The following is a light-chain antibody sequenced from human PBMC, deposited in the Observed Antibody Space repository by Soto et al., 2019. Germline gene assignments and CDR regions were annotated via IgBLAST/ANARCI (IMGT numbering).Light chain of an antibody. CDR1: QGINNW. CDR2: AAS. J-gene: IGKJ5*01. CDR3: QHANSFPIT. Sequence: GDRVTIPCRASQGINNWLAWYQQKPGKAPKLLIYAASSLQSGVPSRFSGSGSGTDFSLTISSLQPEDFATYYCQHANSFPITFGQGTRLEIK. V-gene: IGKV1D-12*01.